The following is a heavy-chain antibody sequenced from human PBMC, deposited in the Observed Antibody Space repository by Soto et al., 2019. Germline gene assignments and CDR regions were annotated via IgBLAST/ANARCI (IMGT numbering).Heavy chain of an antibody. J-gene: IGHJ4*02. CDR3: AREDYYDSSGYYGY. V-gene: IGHV3-53*01. Sequence: LRLSCAASGFTVSSNYMSWVRQAPGKGLEWVSVIYSGGSTYYADSVKGRFTISRDNSKNTLYLQMNSLRAEDTAVYYCAREDYYDSSGYYGYWGQGTLVTVSS. CDR1: GFTVSSNY. D-gene: IGHD3-22*01. CDR2: IYSGGST.